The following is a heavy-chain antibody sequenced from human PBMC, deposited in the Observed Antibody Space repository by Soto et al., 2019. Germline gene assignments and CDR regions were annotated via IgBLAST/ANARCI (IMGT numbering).Heavy chain of an antibody. CDR1: GYTFTSYD. D-gene: IGHD2-15*01. CDR3: ARGYCSGGSCYLGFDY. Sequence: ASVKVSCKASGYTFTSYDINWVRQATGQGLEWMGWMNPNSGNTGYAQKLQGRVTMTTDTSMSTAYMELSSLRSDDTAVYYCARGYCSGGSCYLGFDYWGQGTLVTVSS. J-gene: IGHJ4*02. V-gene: IGHV1-8*01. CDR2: MNPNSGNT.